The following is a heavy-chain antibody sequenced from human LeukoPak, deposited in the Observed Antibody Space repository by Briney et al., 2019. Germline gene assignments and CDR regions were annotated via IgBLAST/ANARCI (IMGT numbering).Heavy chain of an antibody. Sequence: PSETLSLTCAVYGGSFSGYYWSWIRQPPGKGLEWIGEINHSGSTNYNPSLKSRVTISVDTSKNQFSLKLSSVTAADTAVYYCARALRYFDLLPPYFDYWGQGTLVTVST. J-gene: IGHJ4*02. V-gene: IGHV4-34*01. CDR3: ARALRYFDLLPPYFDY. D-gene: IGHD3-9*01. CDR2: INHSGST. CDR1: GGSFSGYY.